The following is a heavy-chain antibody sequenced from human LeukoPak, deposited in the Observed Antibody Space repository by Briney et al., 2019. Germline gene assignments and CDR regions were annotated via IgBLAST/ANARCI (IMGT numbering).Heavy chain of an antibody. Sequence: ASVKVSCKASGGTFSSYAISWVRQAPGQGLEWMGGIIPIFGTANYAQKFQGRVTITADESTSTAYMELSSLRSEDTAVYYCARDGPYYYDSSGYDYYYYGMDVWGQGTTVTVSS. CDR3: ARDGPYYYDSSGYDYYYYGMDV. D-gene: IGHD3-22*01. CDR2: IIPIFGTA. J-gene: IGHJ6*02. CDR1: GGTFSSYA. V-gene: IGHV1-69*13.